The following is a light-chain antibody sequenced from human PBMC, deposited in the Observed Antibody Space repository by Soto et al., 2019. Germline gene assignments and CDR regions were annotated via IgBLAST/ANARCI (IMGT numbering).Light chain of an antibody. Sequence: QSALTQPPSASGSPGQSVTISCTGTSSDIGDYNYVSWYQQHPGKAPKLIIYEVTKRPSGVPDRFSGSKSANTASLTVSGLRAEDEGDYYGSSYAGSNNVVFGGGTKLTVL. J-gene: IGLJ2*01. CDR1: SSDIGDYNY. V-gene: IGLV2-8*01. CDR3: SSYAGSNNVV. CDR2: EVT.